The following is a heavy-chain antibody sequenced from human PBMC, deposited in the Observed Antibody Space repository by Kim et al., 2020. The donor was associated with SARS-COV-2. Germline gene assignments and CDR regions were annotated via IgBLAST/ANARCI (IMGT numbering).Heavy chain of an antibody. D-gene: IGHD6-19*01. V-gene: IGHV3-15*01. CDR3: AADTTGWIDF. CDR1: GFSFYRAW. J-gene: IGHJ4*02. CDR2: VRSKTDGETT. Sequence: GGSLRLSCAGSGFSFYRAWMNWVRQAPGKGLEWVGRVRSKTDGETTDYSAADQGRFSILRDDSKSVLFLHMNSLKTEDTAVYYCAADTTGWIDFWGQGIL.